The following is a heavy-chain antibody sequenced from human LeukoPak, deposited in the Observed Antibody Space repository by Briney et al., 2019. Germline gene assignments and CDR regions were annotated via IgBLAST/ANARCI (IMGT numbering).Heavy chain of an antibody. J-gene: IGHJ4*02. CDR2: IYFTGTT. V-gene: IGHV4-59*01. CDR1: GGSISSY. Sequence: SETLSLTCTVSGGSISSYWSWIRQSPGKGLEWIGYIYFTGTTNYNPSLKSRLTISIDTSRNQFSLKLSSATAADTAIYYCINGGSYLTKWGQGTLVTVSS. D-gene: IGHD3-10*01. CDR3: INGGSYLTK.